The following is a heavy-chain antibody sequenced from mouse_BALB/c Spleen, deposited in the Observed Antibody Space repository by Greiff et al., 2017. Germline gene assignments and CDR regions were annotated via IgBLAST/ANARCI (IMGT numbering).Heavy chain of an antibody. J-gene: IGHJ3*01. V-gene: IGHV3-2*02. CDR1: GYSITSDYA. D-gene: IGHD1-1*02. CDR3: ARDGGNYVWFAY. Sequence: EVKLMESGPGLVKPSQSLSLTCTVTGYSITSDYAWNWIRQFPGNKLEWMGYISYSGSTSYNPSLKSRISITRDTSKNQFFLQLNSVTTEDTATYYCARDGGNYVWFAYWGQGTLVTVSA. CDR2: ISYSGST.